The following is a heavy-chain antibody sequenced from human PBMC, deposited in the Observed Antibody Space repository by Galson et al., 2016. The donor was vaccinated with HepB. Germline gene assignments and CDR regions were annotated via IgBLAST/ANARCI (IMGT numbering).Heavy chain of an antibody. D-gene: IGHD5-18*01. CDR3: SKDTDIHARSSGMDV. J-gene: IGHJ6*02. CDR1: GFTFSNYW. Sequence: SLRLSCATSGFTFSNYWMSWVRQAPGKGLEWVANIKQDGGEIHYVDSVKGRFTISRDNAKKSLYLQMNSLRAEDTAIYFCSKDTDIHARSSGMDVWGQGTTVTVSS. V-gene: IGHV3-7*01. CDR2: IKQDGGEI.